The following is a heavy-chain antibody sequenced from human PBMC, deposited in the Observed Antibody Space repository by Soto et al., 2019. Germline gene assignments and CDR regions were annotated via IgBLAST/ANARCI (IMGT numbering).Heavy chain of an antibody. CDR1: GGSTSSSSYQ. CDR2: VYYNGNT. D-gene: IGHD1-26*01. J-gene: IGHJ4*02. Sequence: SETLSLTCTVSGGSTSSSSYQWVWIRQPPGKGLEWIGNVYYNGNTYYNPSLSSRLTISVDTSNNQFSLKVKSVTAADTAVYYCAICSGSYNDRYFDYWGQGTLVNVSS. CDR3: AICSGSYNDRYFDY. V-gene: IGHV4-39*01.